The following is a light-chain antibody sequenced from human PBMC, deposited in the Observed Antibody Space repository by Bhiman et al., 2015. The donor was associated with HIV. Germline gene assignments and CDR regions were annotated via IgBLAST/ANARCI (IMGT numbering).Light chain of an antibody. V-gene: IGLV1-51*01. CDR2: DNN. CDR1: SSNIGNNY. Sequence: QSVLTQPPSVSAAPGQKVTISCSGSSSNIGNNYVSWYQQLPGTAPKLLIYDNNKRPSGIPDRFSGSKSATSATLGITGLQTGDEADYYCGTWDSSLSAVFGTGTKVTVL. CDR3: GTWDSSLSAV. J-gene: IGLJ1*01.